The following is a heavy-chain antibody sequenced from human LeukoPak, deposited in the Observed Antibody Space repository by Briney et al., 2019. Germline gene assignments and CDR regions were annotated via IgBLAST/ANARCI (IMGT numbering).Heavy chain of an antibody. CDR1: GFTFSNYA. D-gene: IGHD1-26*01. V-gene: IGHV3-30-3*01. J-gene: IGHJ3*02. CDR3: ARIVGATGTFDI. CDR2: ISYDGSNK. Sequence: GGSLRLSCAASGFTFSNYAMHWVRQAPGKGLEWVAVISYDGSNKYYADSVKGRFTISRDNSKNTLYLQMNSLRAEDTAVYYCARIVGATGTFDIWGQGTMVTVSS.